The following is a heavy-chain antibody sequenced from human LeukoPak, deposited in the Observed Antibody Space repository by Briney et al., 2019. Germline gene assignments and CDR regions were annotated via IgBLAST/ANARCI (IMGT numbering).Heavy chain of an antibody. J-gene: IGHJ6*03. CDR2: IYPSGYT. V-gene: IGHV4-59*11. D-gene: IGHD6-25*01. CDR1: NGSISSHY. CDR3: ARNERRAQKDTYYAYFYYMDV. Sequence: SETLSLTCTASNGSISSHYWSWIRQPPGKGLEWIGLIYPSGYTNYNPSLKSRVTISVDRSRNQFSLKLSSATAADTAVYYCARNERRAQKDTYYAYFYYMDVWGKGSTVTVSS.